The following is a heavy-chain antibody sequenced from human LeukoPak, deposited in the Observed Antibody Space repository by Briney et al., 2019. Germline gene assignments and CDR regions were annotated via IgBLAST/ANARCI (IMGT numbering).Heavy chain of an antibody. D-gene: IGHD3-3*01. CDR1: GYTFTSYG. Sequence: ASVKVSCKASGYTFTSYGISWVRQAPGQGLEWMGWISAYNGNTNYAQKLQGRVTMTTDTSTSTAYMELRSLGSDDTAVYYCARVSNYYDFWSGYYRVKDWFGPWGQGTLVTVSS. CDR3: ARVSNYYDFWSGYYRVKDWFGP. V-gene: IGHV1-18*01. CDR2: ISAYNGNT. J-gene: IGHJ5*02.